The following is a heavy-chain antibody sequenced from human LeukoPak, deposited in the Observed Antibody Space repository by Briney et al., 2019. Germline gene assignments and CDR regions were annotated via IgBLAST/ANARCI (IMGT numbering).Heavy chain of an antibody. D-gene: IGHD6-13*01. J-gene: IGHJ4*02. CDR2: IYYSGSP. Sequence: SQTLSLTCTVSGGSISSGGYYWSWIRQHPGKGLEWIGYIYYSGSPYYNPSLKSRLAISVDTSKNQFSLKLSSVTAADTAAYYCARAGRSWSTGYFFDYWGQGTLVTVSS. CDR3: ARAGRSWSTGYFFDY. V-gene: IGHV4-31*03. CDR1: GGSISSGGYY.